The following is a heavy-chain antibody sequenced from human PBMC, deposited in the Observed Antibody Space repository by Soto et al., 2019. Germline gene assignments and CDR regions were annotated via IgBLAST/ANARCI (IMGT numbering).Heavy chain of an antibody. V-gene: IGHV4-31*03. CDR2: IFYSGTT. CDR1: GGSISSGGYY. Sequence: QVQLQESGPGLVKPSQTLSLTCTVSGGSISSGGYYWSWIRPHSGKGLEWIGYIFYSGTTYYNPSLKRRVTISVDTSKTQFSLKLSSVAAADTAVYYCARSVDPWGQGTLVTVSS. CDR3: ARSVDP. J-gene: IGHJ5*02.